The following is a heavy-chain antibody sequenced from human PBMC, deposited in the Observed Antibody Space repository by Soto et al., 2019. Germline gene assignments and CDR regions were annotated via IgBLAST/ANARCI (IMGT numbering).Heavy chain of an antibody. CDR2: LSGSGGST. D-gene: IGHD2-2*01. J-gene: IGHJ4*02. Sequence: EVQLLESGGGLVQPGGSLRLSCAASGFTFSSYAMSWVRQAPGKGLEWVSGLSGSGGSTYYAHSVSGRFTISRDNSTNPLYLQMNSLRAEDTAVYYCAKGGYCRSTSCYVYYFDYWGKGTMVTVSS. V-gene: IGHV3-23*01. CDR1: GFTFSSYA. CDR3: AKGGYCRSTSCYVYYFDY.